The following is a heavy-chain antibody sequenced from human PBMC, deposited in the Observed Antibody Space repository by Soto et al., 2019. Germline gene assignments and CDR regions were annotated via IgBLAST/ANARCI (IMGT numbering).Heavy chain of an antibody. CDR1: GYTFTGYY. J-gene: IGHJ6*02. CDR2: INPNSGGT. Sequence: ASVKVSCKASGYTFTGYYMHWVRQAPGQGLEWMGWINPNSGGTNYAQKFQGRVTMTRDTSISTAYKELSRLRSDDTAVYYCAREGRYCSSTSCYTVGDYYYYGMDVWGQGTTVTVSS. V-gene: IGHV1-2*02. D-gene: IGHD2-2*02. CDR3: AREGRYCSSTSCYTVGDYYYYGMDV.